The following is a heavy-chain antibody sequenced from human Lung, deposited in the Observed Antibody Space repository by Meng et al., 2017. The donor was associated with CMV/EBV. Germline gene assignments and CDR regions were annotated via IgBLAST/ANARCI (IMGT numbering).Heavy chain of an antibody. Sequence: RGSLRLXCAVSGFTFSGYWMHWVRQAPGKGLVWVSRINTDGSLTNHADSVKGRFTISRDNVRNTLYLQMNSLRVEDTAVYYCGRMPPGAIDDGFDFWGQGTVVTVSS. V-gene: IGHV3-74*01. J-gene: IGHJ3*01. CDR1: GFTFSGYW. D-gene: IGHD2-2*01. CDR2: INTDGSLT. CDR3: GRMPPGAIDDGFDF.